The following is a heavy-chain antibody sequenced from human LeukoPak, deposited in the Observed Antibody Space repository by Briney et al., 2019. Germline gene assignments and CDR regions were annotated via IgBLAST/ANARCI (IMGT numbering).Heavy chain of an antibody. J-gene: IGHJ4*02. CDR2: IHTSGST. Sequence: SETLPLTCSVSGGSISSYYWSWIRQPAGKGLEWIGRIHTSGSTNYNPSLKSRVTMSLDTSKNQFSLKLSSVTAADTAVHYCASSTVVTQLDYWGQGTLVTVSS. V-gene: IGHV4-4*07. CDR3: ASSTVVTQLDY. CDR1: GGSISSYY. D-gene: IGHD4-23*01.